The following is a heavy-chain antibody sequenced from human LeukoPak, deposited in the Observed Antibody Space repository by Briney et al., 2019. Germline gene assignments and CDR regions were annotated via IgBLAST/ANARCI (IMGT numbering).Heavy chain of an antibody. CDR3: ARDETYSGYDNYHHYYMDV. CDR1: GYTFTSYY. J-gene: IGHJ6*03. Sequence: ASVKVSCKASGYTFTSYYMHWVRQAPGQGLEWMGWINPNSGGTNYAQKFQGRVTMTRDTSISTAYMEVSRLRSDDTAVYYCARDETYSGYDNYHHYYMDVWGKGTTVTVSS. CDR2: INPNSGGT. V-gene: IGHV1-2*02. D-gene: IGHD5-12*01.